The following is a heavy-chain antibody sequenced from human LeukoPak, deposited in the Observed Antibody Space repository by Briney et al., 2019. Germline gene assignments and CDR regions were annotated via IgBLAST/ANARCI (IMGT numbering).Heavy chain of an antibody. CDR1: GFTFSSYG. V-gene: IGHV3-30*02. CDR3: AKVTYGSGTYGAFDS. J-gene: IGHJ4*02. CDR2: IRYDGSNK. D-gene: IGHD3-10*01. Sequence: GGSLRLSCAASGFTFSSYGMHWVRQAPGKGLEWVAFIRYDGSNKYYADSVKGRFTISRDNSKNTLYLQMNSLRAEDTAVYYCAKVTYGSGTYGAFDSWGQGTLVTVSS.